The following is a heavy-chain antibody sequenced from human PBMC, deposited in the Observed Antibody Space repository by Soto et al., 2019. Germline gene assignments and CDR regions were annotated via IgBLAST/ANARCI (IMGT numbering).Heavy chain of an antibody. V-gene: IGHV4-30-2*01. CDR1: GGSVSSGGYS. J-gene: IGHJ6*02. CDR3: ARGGYPGDCIRTSCQDEFYYGMDV. CDR2: IYHSGST. Sequence: PSGTLSLTCAVSGGSVSSGGYSWNWIRQPPGKGLEWIGYIYHSGSTYYNPSLKSRVSISLDRSENQFSLKVNSVTAADAAVYYCARGGYPGDCIRTSCQDEFYYGMDVWGQGTTVTSP. D-gene: IGHD2-2*03.